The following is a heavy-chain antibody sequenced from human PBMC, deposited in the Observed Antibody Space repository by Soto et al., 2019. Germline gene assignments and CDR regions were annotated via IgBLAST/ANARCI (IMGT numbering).Heavy chain of an antibody. CDR3: ASDYYDSSRYYHYYYGMDV. V-gene: IGHV1-2*02. Sequence: ASVKVSCKASGYTFTGYYMHWVRQAPGQGLEWMGWINPNSGGTNYAQKFQGRVTMTRDTSISTAYMELSRLRSDDTAVYYCASDYYDSSRYYHYYYGMDVWGQGTTVTVYS. CDR1: GYTFTGYY. CDR2: INPNSGGT. J-gene: IGHJ6*02. D-gene: IGHD3-22*01.